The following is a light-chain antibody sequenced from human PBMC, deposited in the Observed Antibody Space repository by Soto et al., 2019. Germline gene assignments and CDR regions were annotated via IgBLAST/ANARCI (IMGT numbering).Light chain of an antibody. CDR2: GAS. J-gene: IGKJ4*01. CDR1: QSISTY. Sequence: DIQMTQSPSSLSASVGDRVTITCRANQSISTYLNWYQQKPGKAPKLLIYGASSLQSGVPSRFSGSGSGTDFTLTISSLQPEDYATYYCQQSYSTPPLTFGGGTKVEIK. V-gene: IGKV1-39*01. CDR3: QQSYSTPPLT.